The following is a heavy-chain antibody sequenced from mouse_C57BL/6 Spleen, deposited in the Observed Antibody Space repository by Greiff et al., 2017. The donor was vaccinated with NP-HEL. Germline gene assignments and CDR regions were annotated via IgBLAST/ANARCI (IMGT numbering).Heavy chain of an antibody. Sequence: QVQLQQSGPELVKPGASVKISCKASGYAFSSSWMNWVKQRPGKGLEWIGRIYPGDGDTNYNGKFKGKATLTADKSSSTAYMQLSSLTSEDSAVYFCARAEGGDAFAYWGQGTLVTVSA. CDR2: IYPGDGDT. CDR1: GYAFSSSW. J-gene: IGHJ3*01. V-gene: IGHV1-82*01. D-gene: IGHD3-3*01. CDR3: ARAEGGDAFAY.